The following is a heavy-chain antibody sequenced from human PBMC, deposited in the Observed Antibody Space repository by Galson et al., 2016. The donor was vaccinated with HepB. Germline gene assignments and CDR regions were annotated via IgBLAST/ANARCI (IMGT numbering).Heavy chain of an antibody. CDR1: GFTVSNNC. CDR3: ARVSGGHYEGYAY. V-gene: IGHV3-74*01. J-gene: IGHJ4*02. Sequence: SLRLSCAASGFTVSNNCMSWVRQAPGKGLVWVSRINTDGSTTTYADSVKGRFTISRDNAKNTLYLQMNSLRAEDTAVYYCARVSGGHYEGYAYWGQGTLVTVSS. D-gene: IGHD3-16*01. CDR2: INTDGSTT.